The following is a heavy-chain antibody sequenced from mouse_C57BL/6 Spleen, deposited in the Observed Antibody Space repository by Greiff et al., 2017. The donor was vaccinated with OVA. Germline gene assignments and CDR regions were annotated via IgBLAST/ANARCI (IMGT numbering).Heavy chain of an antibody. Sequence: VQLQQPGAELARPGASVKMSCKASGYTFTSSTMHWVKQRPGQGLEWIGYINPSSGYTKYNQKFKDKATLTADKSSSTAYMQLSSLTSEDSAVYYCARGDDYDGVDYWGQGTTLTVSS. V-gene: IGHV1-4*01. CDR3: ARGDDYDGVDY. D-gene: IGHD2-4*01. CDR1: GYTFTSST. J-gene: IGHJ2*01. CDR2: INPSSGYT.